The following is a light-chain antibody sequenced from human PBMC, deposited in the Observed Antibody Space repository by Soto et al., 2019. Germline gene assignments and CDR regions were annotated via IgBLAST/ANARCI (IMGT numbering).Light chain of an antibody. CDR1: SSDVGAYNY. Sequence: HSVLTQPASVSGSPGQSITISCTGTSSDVGAYNYVSWYQQHPVKAPKLIIYEVNNRPSGVSNRFSGSKSGNTASLTISGLQAEDEADYYCSSHTRSSTYVFGTGTKLTVL. V-gene: IGLV2-14*01. CDR3: SSHTRSSTYV. J-gene: IGLJ1*01. CDR2: EVN.